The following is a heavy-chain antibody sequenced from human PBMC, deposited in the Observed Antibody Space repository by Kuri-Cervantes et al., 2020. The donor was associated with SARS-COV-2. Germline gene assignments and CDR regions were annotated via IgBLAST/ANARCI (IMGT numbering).Heavy chain of an antibody. J-gene: IGHJ4*02. V-gene: IGHV3-33*01. CDR3: ARGYDYSNYVYFDY. D-gene: IGHD4-11*01. Sequence: GESLKISCAASGFTFSSYGMHWVRRAPGKGLEWVAVIWYDGSNKYYADSVRGRFTISRDNAKNSLYLRMNSLRDEDTAVYYCARGYDYSNYVYFDYWGRGTLVTVSS. CDR2: IWYDGSNK. CDR1: GFTFSSYG.